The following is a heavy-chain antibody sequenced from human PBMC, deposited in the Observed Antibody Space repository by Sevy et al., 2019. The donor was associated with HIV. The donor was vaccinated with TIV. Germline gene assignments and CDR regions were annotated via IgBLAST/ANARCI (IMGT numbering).Heavy chain of an antibody. Sequence: GGSLRLSCAASGFTFSSYSMNWVRQAPGKGLELVSSISSSSSYIYYADSVKGRVTISRDNAKNSLYLQMNSLRAEDTAVYYCARWELDAFDIWGQGTMVTVSS. CDR1: GFTFSSYS. D-gene: IGHD1-26*01. CDR3: ARWELDAFDI. CDR2: ISSSSSYI. V-gene: IGHV3-21*01. J-gene: IGHJ3*02.